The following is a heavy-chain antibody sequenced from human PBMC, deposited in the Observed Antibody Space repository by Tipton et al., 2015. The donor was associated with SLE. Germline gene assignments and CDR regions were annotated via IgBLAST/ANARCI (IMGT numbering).Heavy chain of an antibody. CDR3: ADVEWELGRFDP. D-gene: IGHD1-26*01. Sequence: SLRLSCAVSGVTFSKYGIHWVRQAPGKGLEWVAFIRYDGSNKNYADSVKGRFTLSWDNSNNTLYLQINSLRVEDTAIYFCADVEWELGRFDPWGQGTLVTVSS. CDR1: GVTFSKYG. CDR2: IRYDGSNK. J-gene: IGHJ5*02. V-gene: IGHV3-30*02.